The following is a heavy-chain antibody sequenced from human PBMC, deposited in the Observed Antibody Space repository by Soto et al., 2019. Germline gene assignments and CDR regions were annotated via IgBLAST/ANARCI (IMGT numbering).Heavy chain of an antibody. D-gene: IGHD6-13*01. J-gene: IGHJ5*02. V-gene: IGHV3-7*01. CDR3: ARARSSWYENWFDP. CDR2: IKQEGSEK. CDR1: GFTYSSYW. Sequence: GGYLILSCASSGFTYSSYWINWVRQAPGKGLEWVDNIKQEGSEKYYVDSVKGRFTISRDNAKNSLYLQMNSLRAEDTAVYYCARARSSWYENWFDPWGQGTLVTVSS.